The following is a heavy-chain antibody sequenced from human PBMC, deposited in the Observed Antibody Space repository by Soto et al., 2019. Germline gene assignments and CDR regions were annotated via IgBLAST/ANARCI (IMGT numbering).Heavy chain of an antibody. V-gene: IGHV4-59*01. CDR1: GGSISIYY. D-gene: IGHD3-22*01. J-gene: IGHJ4*02. Sequence: PSETLSLTCTVSGGSISIYYWSWIRQPPGKGLEWIGYIYYSGSTNYNPSLKSRVTISVDTSKNQFSLKLSSVTAADTAVYYCARGTDDSSGYPDYWGQGTLVTVSS. CDR2: IYYSGST. CDR3: ARGTDDSSGYPDY.